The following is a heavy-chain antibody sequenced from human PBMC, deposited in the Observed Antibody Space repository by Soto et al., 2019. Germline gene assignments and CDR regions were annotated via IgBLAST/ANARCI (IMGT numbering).Heavy chain of an antibody. Sequence: QVQLVESGGGVVQPGRSLRLSCAASGFTFSSYGMHWVRQAPGKGLEWVAVISYDGSNKYYADSVKGRFTISRDNSKNTLYLQMNSPRAEDTAVYYCAKDIVRDIVVVVAASGYYGMDVWGQGTTVTVSS. CDR3: AKDIVRDIVVVVAASGYYGMDV. D-gene: IGHD2-15*01. CDR2: ISYDGSNK. V-gene: IGHV3-30*18. J-gene: IGHJ6*02. CDR1: GFTFSSYG.